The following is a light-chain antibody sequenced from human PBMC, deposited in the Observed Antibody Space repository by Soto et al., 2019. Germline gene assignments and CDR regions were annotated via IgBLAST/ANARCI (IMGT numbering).Light chain of an antibody. J-gene: IGKJ5*01. CDR3: QHRMNWPLT. CDR2: DAS. V-gene: IGKV3-11*01. CDR1: QSVSSY. Sequence: EIVLTQSPATLSLSPGERATLSCRASQSVSSYLLWYQQKPGQALRLLIYDASNRATGIPARFSGSGSETDFTLTISSLEPEDFAVYYCQHRMNWPLTFGQGTRLENK.